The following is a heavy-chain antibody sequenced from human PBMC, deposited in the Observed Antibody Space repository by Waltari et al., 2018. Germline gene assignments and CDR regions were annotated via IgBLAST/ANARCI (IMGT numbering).Heavy chain of an antibody. V-gene: IGHV4-34*01. CDR1: GGSFSGYY. CDR3: ARENYFDY. CDR2: INHSGST. J-gene: IGHJ4*02. Sequence: QVQLQQWGAGLLKPSETLSLTCAVYGGSFSGYYWSWIRQPPGKGLEWSGEINHSGSTNHNPSLKSRVTISVDTSKNQFALKLSSVTAADTAVYYCARENYFDYWGQGTLVTVSS.